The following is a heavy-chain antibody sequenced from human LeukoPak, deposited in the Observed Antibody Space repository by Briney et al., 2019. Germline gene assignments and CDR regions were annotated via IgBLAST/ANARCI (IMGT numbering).Heavy chain of an antibody. CDR3: AGFWSGYYTGGQGNAFDI. CDR2: ISGSGGST. V-gene: IGHV3-23*01. J-gene: IGHJ3*02. CDR1: GFTFSSYA. Sequence: GGSLRLSCAASGFTFSSYAMSWVRQAPGKGLEWVLAISGSGGSTYYADSVKGRFTISRDNSKNTLYLQMNSLRAEDTAVYYCAGFWSGYYTGGQGNAFDIWGQGTMVTVSS. D-gene: IGHD3-3*01.